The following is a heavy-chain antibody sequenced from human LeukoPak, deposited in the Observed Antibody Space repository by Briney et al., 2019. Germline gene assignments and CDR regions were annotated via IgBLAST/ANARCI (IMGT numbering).Heavy chain of an antibody. CDR1: GGSISSGGYY. CDR3: AREDDSSGSLDY. Sequence: SQTLSLTCTVSGGSISSGGYYWSWIRQHPGKGLEWIGYIYYSGSTYYNPSLKSRVTISVDTSKNRFSLKLSSVTAADTAVYYCAREDDSSGSLDYWGQGTLVTVSS. J-gene: IGHJ4*02. V-gene: IGHV4-31*03. CDR2: IYYSGST. D-gene: IGHD3-22*01.